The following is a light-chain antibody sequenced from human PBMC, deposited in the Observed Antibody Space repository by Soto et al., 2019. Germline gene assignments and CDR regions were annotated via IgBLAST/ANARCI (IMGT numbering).Light chain of an antibody. V-gene: IGKV3-11*01. Sequence: EIVLTQSPATLSLSPGERATLSCRASQSVSSYLAWYQQKPGQAPRLLIYDASNRATGIPDRLSGSGSGTDFTLTISRLEPEDFAVYYCQQYYGSPGITFGQGTRLEIK. CDR1: QSVSSY. CDR2: DAS. CDR3: QQYYGSPGIT. J-gene: IGKJ5*01.